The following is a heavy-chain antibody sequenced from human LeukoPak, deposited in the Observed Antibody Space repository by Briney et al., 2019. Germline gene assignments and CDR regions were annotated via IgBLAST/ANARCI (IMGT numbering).Heavy chain of an antibody. CDR1: GFTFSSYA. CDR2: ISGSGVST. V-gene: IGHV3-23*01. Sequence: GGSLRLSCVASGFTFSSYAMNWVRQAPGKGLEWVSGISGSGVSTYYADSVKGRFTISRDNSKNTLHLQMNSLRAEDTAVYYCAKRGDGYNTYYFDYWGQGTLVTVSS. J-gene: IGHJ4*02. CDR3: AKRGDGYNTYYFDY. D-gene: IGHD5-24*01.